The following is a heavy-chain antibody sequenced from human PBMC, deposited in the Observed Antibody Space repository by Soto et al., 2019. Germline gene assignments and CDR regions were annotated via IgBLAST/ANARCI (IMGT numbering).Heavy chain of an antibody. CDR1: GGSIISGDYC. D-gene: IGHD2-21*02. J-gene: IGHJ4*02. Sequence: PSETLSLTCTVSGGSIISGDYCWSWIRQPPGKGLEWIGYIYYSGSTYYNPSLKSRVTISVDTSKNQFSLKLSSVTAADTAVYYCARVGDLETHYFDYWGQGTLVTVSS. CDR2: IYYSGST. CDR3: ARVGDLETHYFDY. V-gene: IGHV4-30-4*01.